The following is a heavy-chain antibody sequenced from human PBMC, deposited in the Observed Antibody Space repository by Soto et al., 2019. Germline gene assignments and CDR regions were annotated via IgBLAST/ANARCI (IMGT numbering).Heavy chain of an antibody. CDR1: GFTFSSYG. D-gene: IGHD3-22*01. J-gene: IGHJ5*02. V-gene: IGHV3-30*18. CDR3: AKSPYDSSVYSWFDP. Sequence: HPGGSLRLSCAASGFTFSSYGMHWVRQAPGKGLEWVAVISYDGSNKYHADSVKGRFTISRDNSKNTLYLQMNSLRAEDTAVYYCAKSPYDSSVYSWFDPWGQGTLVTVSS. CDR2: ISYDGSNK.